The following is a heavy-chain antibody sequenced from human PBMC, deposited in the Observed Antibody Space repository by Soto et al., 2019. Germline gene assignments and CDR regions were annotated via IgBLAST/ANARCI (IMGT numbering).Heavy chain of an antibody. CDR3: AKDLEYSRSWYGFSDY. D-gene: IGHD6-13*01. CDR2: ISGSDGST. V-gene: IGHV3-23*01. Sequence: HPGGSLRLSCAASGFTFSNYGMTWVRQAPGKGLEWVSAISGSDGSTYYADSVKGRFTISRDNSKNTLNLQMNSLRVEDTAVYYCAKDLEYSRSWYGFSDYWGQGTLVTVSS. CDR1: GFTFSNYG. J-gene: IGHJ4*02.